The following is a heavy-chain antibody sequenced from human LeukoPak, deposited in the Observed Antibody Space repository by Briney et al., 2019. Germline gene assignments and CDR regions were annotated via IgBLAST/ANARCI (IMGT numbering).Heavy chain of an antibody. J-gene: IGHJ2*01. D-gene: IGHD2-2*01. Sequence: SQTLSLTCTVSGGSISSGSYYWSWIRQRAGKGLEWIGRIYTSGSTNYNPSLKSRVTISVDTSKNQFSLKLSSVTAADTAVYDCAREYCSSTSCYPNDWYFDLWGRGTLVTVSS. CDR3: AREYCSSTSCYPNDWYFDL. CDR2: IYTSGST. CDR1: GGSISSGSYY. V-gene: IGHV4-61*02.